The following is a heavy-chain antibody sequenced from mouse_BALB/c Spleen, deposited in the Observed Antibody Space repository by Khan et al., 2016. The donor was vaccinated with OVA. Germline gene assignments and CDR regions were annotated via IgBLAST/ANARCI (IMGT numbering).Heavy chain of an antibody. CDR1: GYTFTNYW. CDR3: TRRGAARANWDYFDY. D-gene: IGHD3-1*01. Sequence: VQLQQSGAELVRPGTSVKMSCKAAGYTFTNYWIGWVKQRPGHGLEWIGDTYPGGGYTNYNEKFKGKATLTADKSSSTAYMKISGLTSEDSAIYYCTRRGAARANWDYFDYWGQGTTLTVSS. J-gene: IGHJ2*01. CDR2: TYPGGGYT. V-gene: IGHV1-63*02.